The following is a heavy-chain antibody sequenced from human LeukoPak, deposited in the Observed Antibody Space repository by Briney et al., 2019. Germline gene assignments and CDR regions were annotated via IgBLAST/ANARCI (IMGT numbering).Heavy chain of an antibody. CDR1: GFTLSSYS. CDR3: ASAGSGLY. CDR2: ISSSSSDI. Sequence: GGSLRLSCAASGFTLSSYSMNWVRQAPGKGLEWVSCISSSSSDIFYSDSVKGRFTISRDNAKNSLYLQMNSLRAEDTAVYYCASAGSGLYWGQGTLVTVSS. V-gene: IGHV3-21*01. D-gene: IGHD6-19*01. J-gene: IGHJ4*02.